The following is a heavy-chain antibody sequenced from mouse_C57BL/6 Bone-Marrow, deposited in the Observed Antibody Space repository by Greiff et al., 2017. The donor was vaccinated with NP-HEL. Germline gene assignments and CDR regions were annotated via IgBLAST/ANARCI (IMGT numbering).Heavy chain of an antibody. CDR1: GFNIKDDY. CDR3: TTGGSSPYAMDY. J-gene: IGHJ4*01. D-gene: IGHD1-1*01. V-gene: IGHV14-4*01. CDR2: IDPENGDT. Sequence: EVQLQQSGAELVRPGASVKLSCTVSGFNIKDDYMHWVKQRPEQGLEWIGWIDPENGDTEYASKLQGKATITADTSSNTAYLQLSSLTSEDTAVYYGTTGGSSPYAMDYWGQGTSVTVSS.